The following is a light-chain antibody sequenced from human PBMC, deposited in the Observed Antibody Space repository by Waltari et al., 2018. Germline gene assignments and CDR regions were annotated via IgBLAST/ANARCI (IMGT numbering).Light chain of an antibody. CDR1: CRALGRSNL. V-gene: IGLV2-23*01. CDR3: CSYAGSSTWV. J-gene: IGLJ3*02. Sequence: QSALTQPASVSGSPGQSITISCTGTCRALGRSNLVSWYQQHPGKAPKLMIYEGSKRPSGVSNRFSGSKSGNTASLTISGLQAEDEADYYCCSYAGSSTWVFGGGTKLTVL. CDR2: EGS.